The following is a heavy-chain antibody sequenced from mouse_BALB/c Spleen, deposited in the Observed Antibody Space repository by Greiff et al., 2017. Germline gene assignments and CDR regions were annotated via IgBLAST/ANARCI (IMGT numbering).Heavy chain of an antibody. V-gene: IGHV7-3*02. CDR3: ARDKAARATRSFAY. CDR1: GFTFTDYY. J-gene: IGHJ3*01. CDR2: IRNKANGYTT. Sequence: EVKLMESGGGLVQPGGSLRLSCATSGFTFTDYYMSWVRQPPGKALEWLGFIRNKANGYTTEYSASVKGRFTISRDNSQSILYLQMNTLRAEDSATYYCARDKAARATRSFAYWGQGTLVTVSA. D-gene: IGHD3-1*01.